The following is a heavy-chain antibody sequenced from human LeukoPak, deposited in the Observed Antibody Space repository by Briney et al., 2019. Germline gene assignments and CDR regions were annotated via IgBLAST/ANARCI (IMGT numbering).Heavy chain of an antibody. D-gene: IGHD6-19*01. CDR3: AKAYHDSGCLIDY. V-gene: IGHV3-23*01. CDR1: GITFSSHA. Sequence: PGGSLRLSCAASGITFSSHAMTWVRQAPGKGLEWVAAIRGNGATTDYADSVKGRFTISRDNSKSTLCLQMNSLRAEDTAVYYCAKAYHDSGCLIDYWGQGTLVTVSS. J-gene: IGHJ4*02. CDR2: IRGNGATT.